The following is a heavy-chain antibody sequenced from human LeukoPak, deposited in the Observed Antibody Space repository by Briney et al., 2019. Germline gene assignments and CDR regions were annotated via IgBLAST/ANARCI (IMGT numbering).Heavy chain of an antibody. CDR3: ARKTIRAHPWFGP. Sequence: SETLSLTCSVSGGSINSGDYYWSWIRQPPGKGLEWIGYIYYSGSTYYNPSVRSRITISIDMSKNQFSLQVTSVTAADTAVYYCARKTIRAHPWFGPWGQGALVTVSS. CDR2: IYYSGST. CDR1: GGSINSGDYY. J-gene: IGHJ5*02. D-gene: IGHD3-9*01. V-gene: IGHV4-30-4*08.